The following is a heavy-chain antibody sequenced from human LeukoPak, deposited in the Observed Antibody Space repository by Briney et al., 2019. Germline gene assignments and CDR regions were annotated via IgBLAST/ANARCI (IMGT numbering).Heavy chain of an antibody. V-gene: IGHV3-30-3*01. Sequence: GRSLRLSCAASGFTFSSYAMHWVRQARGKALEWVAVISYDGSNKYYADSVKGRFTISRDNSKNTLYLQMNSLRAEDTAVYYCARGSEGPIDYWGQGTLVTVSS. J-gene: IGHJ4*02. CDR1: GFTFSSYA. D-gene: IGHD2-15*01. CDR3: ARGSEGPIDY. CDR2: ISYDGSNK.